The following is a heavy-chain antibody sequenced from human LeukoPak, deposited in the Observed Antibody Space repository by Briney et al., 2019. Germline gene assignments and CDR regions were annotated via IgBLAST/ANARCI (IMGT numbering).Heavy chain of an antibody. Sequence: SETLFLTCTVSGGSISSYYWSWIRQPPGKGLEWIGYIYTSGSTNYNPSLKSRVTISVDTSKNQFSLKLSSVTAADTAVYYCARHKAAAGTEGLDYWGQGTLVTVSS. J-gene: IGHJ4*02. CDR2: IYTSGST. D-gene: IGHD6-13*01. CDR3: ARHKAAAGTEGLDY. CDR1: GGSISSYY. V-gene: IGHV4-4*09.